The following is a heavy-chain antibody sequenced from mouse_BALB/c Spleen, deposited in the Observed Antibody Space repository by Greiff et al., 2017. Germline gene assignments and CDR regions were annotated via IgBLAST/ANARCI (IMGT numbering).Heavy chain of an antibody. CDR1: GFNIKDYY. CDR2: IDPENGNT. Sequence: VQLQQSGAELVRPGALVKLSCKASGFNIKDYYMHWVKQRPDPGLEWIGWIDPENGNTIYDPKFQGKASITADTSSNTAYLLLSNLTSEDTAVYYCAGYDAIINYWGQGTTLTVSS. V-gene: IGHV14-1*02. J-gene: IGHJ2*01. CDR3: AGYDAIINY. D-gene: IGHD2-3*01.